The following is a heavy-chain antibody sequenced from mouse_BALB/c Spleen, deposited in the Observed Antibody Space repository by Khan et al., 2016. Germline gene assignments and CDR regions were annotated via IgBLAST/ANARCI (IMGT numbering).Heavy chain of an antibody. CDR3: ARVEIYYYGGNYFDY. D-gene: IGHD1-1*01. CDR2: ISSGGGST. CDR1: EFAFSSYD. V-gene: IGHV5-12-1*01. Sequence: EVELVESGGGLVKPGGSLKLSCAASEFAFSSYDMSWVRQTPEKRLEWVAYISSGGGSTYYPDTVKGRFTISRDNAKNPLYLQMSSLKSEDTAMYYCARVEIYYYGGNYFDYWGQGTTLTVSS. J-gene: IGHJ2*01.